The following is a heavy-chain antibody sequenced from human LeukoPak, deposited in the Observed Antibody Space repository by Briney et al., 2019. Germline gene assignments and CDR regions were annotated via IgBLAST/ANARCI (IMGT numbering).Heavy chain of an antibody. Sequence: GGSLRLSCAASGFTFSSYGMHWVRQAPGKGLEWVSSISSSSYIYYADSVKGRFTISRDNAKNSLYLQMNSLRAEDTGVYYCARWNLGSDYWGQGTLVTVSS. CDR3: ARWNLGSDY. J-gene: IGHJ4*02. D-gene: IGHD1-1*01. V-gene: IGHV3-21*01. CDR2: ISSSSYI. CDR1: GFTFSSYG.